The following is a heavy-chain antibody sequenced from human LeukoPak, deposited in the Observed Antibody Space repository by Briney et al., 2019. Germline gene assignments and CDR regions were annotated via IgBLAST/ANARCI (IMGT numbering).Heavy chain of an antibody. CDR2: INPNSGGT. Sequence: GASVKVSCKASGYTFTGYYMHWVRQAPGQGLEWMGWINPNSGGTNYAHKFQGRVTMTRDTSISTAYMELSRLRSDDTAVYYCARIPTYYYDSSGYYHRNWFDPWGQGTLVTVSP. V-gene: IGHV1-2*02. D-gene: IGHD3-22*01. J-gene: IGHJ5*02. CDR3: ARIPTYYYDSSGYYHRNWFDP. CDR1: GYTFTGYY.